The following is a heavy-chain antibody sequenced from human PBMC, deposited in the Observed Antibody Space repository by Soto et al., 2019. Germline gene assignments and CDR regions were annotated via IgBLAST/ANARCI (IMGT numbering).Heavy chain of an antibody. CDR1: GFSFSSHW. Sequence: DVQLVESGGGSAQPGGSLTLSCEASGFSFSSHWMHWVRQAPGRGLMWVSRINSDGSDTMYADSVKGRFTISRDNAKTTVSLQMNGLRAEDTGLYYCTSSVGHSAINAFHFWGQGAM. CDR3: TSSVGHSAINAFHF. CDR2: INSDGSDT. V-gene: IGHV3-74*03. D-gene: IGHD2-2*01. J-gene: IGHJ3*01.